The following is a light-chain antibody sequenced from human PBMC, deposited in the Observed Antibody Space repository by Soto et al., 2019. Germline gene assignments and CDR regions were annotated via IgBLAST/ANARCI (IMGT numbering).Light chain of an antibody. CDR2: KAS. CDR1: QTISSW. CDR3: QHYNSYSAS. J-gene: IGKJ1*01. V-gene: IGKV1-5*03. Sequence: DIQMTQSPSTLSGSVGDRVTITCRASQTISSWLAWYQQKPGKAPKLLIYKASTLKSGVPSRFSGSGSGTEFTLTISSLLSDDFAIYYCQHYNSYSASFGQGTKVE.